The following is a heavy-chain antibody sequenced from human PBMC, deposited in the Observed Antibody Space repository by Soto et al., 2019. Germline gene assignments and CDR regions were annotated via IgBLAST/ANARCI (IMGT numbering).Heavy chain of an antibody. Sequence: GGSLRLSCAASGFTVSSNYMSWVRQAPGKGLEWVSVIYSGGSTYYADSVKGRFTISRDNSKNTLYLQMNSLRAEDTAVYYCGRRLGSADFDYWGQGTLVTVSS. CDR3: GRRLGSADFDY. J-gene: IGHJ4*02. V-gene: IGHV3-66*04. D-gene: IGHD6-19*01. CDR1: GFTVSSNY. CDR2: IYSGGST.